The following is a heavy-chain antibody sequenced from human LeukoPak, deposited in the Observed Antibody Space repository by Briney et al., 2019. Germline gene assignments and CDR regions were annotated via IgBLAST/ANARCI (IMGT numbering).Heavy chain of an antibody. CDR2: IYYSGST. CDR3: ARALEGGVRGKGGMDV. V-gene: IGHV4-61*01. Sequence: SETLSLTCTVSGGSVSSGSYYWSWIRQPPGKGLEWIGYIYYSGSTNYNPSLKSRVTISVDTSKNQFSLKLSSVTAADTAVYYCARALEGGVRGKGGMDVWGKGTTVTVSS. CDR1: GGSVSSGSYY. D-gene: IGHD3-10*01. J-gene: IGHJ6*04.